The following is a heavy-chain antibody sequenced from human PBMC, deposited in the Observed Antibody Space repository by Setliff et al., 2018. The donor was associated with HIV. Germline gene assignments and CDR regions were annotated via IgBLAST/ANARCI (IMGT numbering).Heavy chain of an antibody. Sequence: SETLSLTCAVYGGSFSGYYWSWIRQPPGKGLEWIGEINQSGSTNHNPSLKSRVTISVDTSKNQFSLRLSSVAAGDTAVYYCARSIVPVASGYYYFEYWGQGTLVTVSS. D-gene: IGHD3-3*01. CDR3: ARSIVPVASGYYYFEY. J-gene: IGHJ4*02. V-gene: IGHV4-34*01. CDR2: INQSGST. CDR1: GGSFSGYY.